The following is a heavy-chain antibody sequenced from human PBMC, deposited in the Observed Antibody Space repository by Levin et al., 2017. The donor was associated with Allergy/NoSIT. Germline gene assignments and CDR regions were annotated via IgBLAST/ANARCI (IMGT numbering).Heavy chain of an antibody. CDR3: TTRVQQLGLTQFDY. D-gene: IGHD6-13*01. J-gene: IGHJ4*02. V-gene: IGHV3-15*01. Sequence: PGGSLRLSCAASGFTFSNAWMSWVRQAPGKGLEWVGRIKSKTDGGTTDYAAPVKGRFTISRDDSKNTLYLQMNSLKTEDTAVYYCTTRVQQLGLTQFDYWGQGTLVTVSS. CDR1: GFTFSNAW. CDR2: IKSKTDGGTT.